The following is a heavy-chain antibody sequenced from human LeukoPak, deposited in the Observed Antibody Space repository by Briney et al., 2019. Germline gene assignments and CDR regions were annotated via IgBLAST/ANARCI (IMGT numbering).Heavy chain of an antibody. J-gene: IGHJ3*02. CDR3: AGELKYYDFWSGSSHDAFDI. D-gene: IGHD3-3*01. CDR2: IYYSGST. CDR1: GGSISSYY. V-gene: IGHV4-59*01. Sequence: PSETLSLTCTVSGGSISSYYWSWIRQPPGKGLEWIGYIYYSGSTNHNPSLKSRVTISVDTSKNQFSLKLSSVTAADTAVYCCAGELKYYDFWSGSSHDAFDIWGQGTMVTVSS.